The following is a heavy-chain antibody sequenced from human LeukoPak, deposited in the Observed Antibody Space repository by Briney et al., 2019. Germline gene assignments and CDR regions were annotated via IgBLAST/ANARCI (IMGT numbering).Heavy chain of an antibody. CDR2: IYYSGST. Sequence: SETLSLTCTVSGGSISSSSYYWGWIRQPPGTGLEWLGSIYYSGSTYYNPSLKSRVTISVDTSKNQFSLKLSSVTAADTAVYYCARRPYYGDYGYFDLWGRGTLVTVSS. CDR1: GGSISSSSYY. D-gene: IGHD4-17*01. J-gene: IGHJ2*01. CDR3: ARRPYYGDYGYFDL. V-gene: IGHV4-39*01.